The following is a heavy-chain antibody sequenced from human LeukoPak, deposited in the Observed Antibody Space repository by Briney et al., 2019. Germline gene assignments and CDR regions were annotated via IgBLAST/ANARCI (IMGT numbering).Heavy chain of an antibody. J-gene: IGHJ4*02. CDR2: IYHTRST. V-gene: IGHV4-59*01. D-gene: IGHD6-19*01. Sequence: SESLSLTCTVSSCSISSYYWSWIRQPPGKGLEWIGYIYHTRSTNYHTSLKSRVTISVDTPKNQFSLKLSAVTAADTAAYYFATLSYSSGWYEGDYWGQGTLVTVSS. CDR1: SCSISSYY. CDR3: ATLSYSSGWYEGDY.